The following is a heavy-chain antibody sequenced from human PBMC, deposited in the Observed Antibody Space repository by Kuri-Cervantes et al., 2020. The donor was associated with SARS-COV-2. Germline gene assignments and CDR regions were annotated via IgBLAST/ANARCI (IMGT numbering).Heavy chain of an antibody. CDR2: SYYTGADVYPIGST. D-gene: IGHD3-22*01. V-gene: IGHV4-61*01. Sequence: GSLRLSCTVSGVSLRSGNYYWSCHPQSTGQGLEWIGYSYYTGADVYPIGSTNYKPSLESRITISADTSRNQFSLRLSAVTASDTAGYYCARAVYDRSAFSYCGDRPERSGSFFGVWGRGTVVTVSS. CDR1: GVSLRSGNYY. CDR3: ARAVYDRSAFSYCGDRPERSGSFFGV. J-gene: IGHJ3*01.